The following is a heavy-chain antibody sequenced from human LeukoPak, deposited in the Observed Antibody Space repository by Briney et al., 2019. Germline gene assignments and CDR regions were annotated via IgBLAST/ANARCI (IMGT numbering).Heavy chain of an antibody. CDR2: ISGSGGST. CDR3: AKDQEWRDYYDSSGYLFDY. Sequence: GGSLRLSCAASGFTFSSYAMSWVPQAPGKGLEWVSAISGSGGSTYYADSVKGRFTISRDNSKNTLYLQMNSLRAEDTAVYYCAKDQEWRDYYDSSGYLFDYWGQGALVTVSS. V-gene: IGHV3-23*01. J-gene: IGHJ4*02. CDR1: GFTFSSYA. D-gene: IGHD3-22*01.